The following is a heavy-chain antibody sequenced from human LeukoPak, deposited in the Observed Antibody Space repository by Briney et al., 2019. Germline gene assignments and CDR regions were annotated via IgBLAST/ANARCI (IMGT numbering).Heavy chain of an antibody. CDR2: ISYDGSNK. CDR1: GFTFSSYG. V-gene: IGHV3-30*18. CDR3: AKDLFIVANDAFDI. Sequence: GGSLRPFCAASGFTFSSYGMHWVRQAPGKGLEWVAVISYDGSNKYYADSVKGRFTISRDNSKNTLYLQMNSLRAEDTAVYYCAKDLFIVANDAFDIWGQGTMVTVSS. J-gene: IGHJ3*02. D-gene: IGHD2-21*01.